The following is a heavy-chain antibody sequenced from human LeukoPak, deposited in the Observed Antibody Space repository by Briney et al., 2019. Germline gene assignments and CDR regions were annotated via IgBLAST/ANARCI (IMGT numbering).Heavy chain of an antibody. D-gene: IGHD2-2*01. V-gene: IGHV3-23*01. Sequence: GGSLRLSCAASGFTFRSYAMSWVRQAPGKGLEWVSTVTGGGGTTYYADSVKGRFTISRDNSKNTVYLQLNSLRADDTAVYYCAKDLAEIVVVPAAIPFDYWGQGTLVTVSS. CDR1: GFTFRSYA. CDR3: AKDLAEIVVVPAAIPFDY. J-gene: IGHJ4*02. CDR2: VTGGGGTT.